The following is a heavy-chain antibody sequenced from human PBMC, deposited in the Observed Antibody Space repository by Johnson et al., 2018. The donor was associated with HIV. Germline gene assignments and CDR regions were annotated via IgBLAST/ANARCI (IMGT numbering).Heavy chain of an antibody. D-gene: IGHD3-10*01. V-gene: IGHV3-33*01. J-gene: IGHJ3*02. CDR2: VWYDGSHE. Sequence: QVQLVESGGGLVQPGGSLRLSCAASGFTFSSFGMHWVRQTPGKGLEWVATVWYDGSHEYYADSVKGRFTIFRDNSKNTVSLQMNSLRAEDTAVYYCARPDLGLWFRESNAFDIWGQGTMVTVSS. CDR1: GFTFSSFG. CDR3: ARPDLGLWFRESNAFDI.